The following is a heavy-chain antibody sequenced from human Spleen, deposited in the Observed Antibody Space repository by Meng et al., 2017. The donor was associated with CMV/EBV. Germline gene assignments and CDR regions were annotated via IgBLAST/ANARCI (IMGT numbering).Heavy chain of an antibody. V-gene: IGHV3-21*01. J-gene: IGHJ1*01. Sequence: SGFTFSTYTMNWVRQAPGKGLEWVSSISSSSDYISYADSARGRFTISRDNAKNSVYLQMTGLRAEDTAVYYCARGSGRGGWFEYFQHWGQGTLVTVSS. D-gene: IGHD6-19*01. CDR2: ISSSSDYI. CDR3: ARGSGRGGWFEYFQH. CDR1: GFTFSTYT.